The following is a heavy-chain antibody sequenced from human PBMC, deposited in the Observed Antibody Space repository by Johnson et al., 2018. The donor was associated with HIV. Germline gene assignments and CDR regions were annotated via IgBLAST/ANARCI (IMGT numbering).Heavy chain of an antibody. CDR2: ISWDGGST. CDR1: GFTFDDYA. Sequence: VQLVESGGVVVQPGGSLRLSCAASGFTFDDYAMHWVRQAPGKGLEWVSLISWDGGSTYYADSVKGLFTISRDNAKNSLYLQMNSLIAEDTAVYYCARGGVGDVFDILGQGTMVTVSS. D-gene: IGHD1-26*01. CDR3: ARGGVGDVFDI. J-gene: IGHJ3*02. V-gene: IGHV3-43D*03.